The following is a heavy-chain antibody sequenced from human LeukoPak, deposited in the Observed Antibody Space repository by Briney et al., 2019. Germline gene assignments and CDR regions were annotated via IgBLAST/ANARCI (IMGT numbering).Heavy chain of an antibody. CDR2: IKQDGSEK. Sequence: GGSLRLSCAASGFTFSSYWMSWVRQAPGKGLEWVANIKQDGSEKYYVDSVRGRFTISRENDKNSLFLQMNSLRAEDTAVYYCARDGGYSGYDADCWGQGTLVTVSS. CDR1: GFTFSSYW. CDR3: ARDGGYSGYDADC. V-gene: IGHV3-7*01. D-gene: IGHD5-12*01. J-gene: IGHJ4*02.